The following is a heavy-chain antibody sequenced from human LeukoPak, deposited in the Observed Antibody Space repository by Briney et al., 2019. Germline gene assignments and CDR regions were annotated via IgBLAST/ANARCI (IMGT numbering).Heavy chain of an antibody. D-gene: IGHD1-26*01. CDR1: GFTFSSYA. CDR3: ARGGSSDFDY. V-gene: IGHV3-23*01. J-gene: IGHJ4*02. CDR2: ISGSGGRT. Sequence: GGSLRLSCAASGFTFSSYAMNWVRQAPGKGLEWVSAISGSGGRTYYADSVKGRFTISRDNSKNTLYLQMNSLRAEDTAVYFCARGGSSDFDYWGQGILVSVSS.